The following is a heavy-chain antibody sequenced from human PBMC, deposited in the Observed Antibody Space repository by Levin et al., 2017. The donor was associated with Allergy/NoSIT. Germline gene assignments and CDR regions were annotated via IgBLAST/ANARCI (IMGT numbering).Heavy chain of an antibody. D-gene: IGHD1-26*01. V-gene: IGHV3-30*03. CDR1: GFTFSSYD. J-gene: IGHJ6*02. Sequence: GESLKISCAASGFTFSSYDMHWVRQAPGKGLEWVAVISYDKSNKYYADSVKGRFTISRDNSKNTLYVQMNSLRAEDTAVYYCARDRVILGDTNYYYGMDVWGQGTTVTVSS. CDR2: ISYDKSNK. CDR3: ARDRVILGDTNYYYGMDV.